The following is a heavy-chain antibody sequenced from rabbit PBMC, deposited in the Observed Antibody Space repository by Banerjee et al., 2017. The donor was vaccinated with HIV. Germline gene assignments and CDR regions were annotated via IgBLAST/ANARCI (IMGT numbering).Heavy chain of an antibody. CDR1: GFSLSSYA. J-gene: IGHJ4*01. Sequence: QSVEESGGDLVKPGGTLTLTCTVSGFSLSSYAMCWVRQAPGKGLEWIACIYAGSSGSTWYASWVNGRFTISRSTSLNTVDLKMTSLTAADTATYFCARQINYYTYGYAGYAYANGFNLWGQGTLVTVS. CDR3: ARQINYYTYGYAGYAYANGFNL. CDR2: IYAGSSGST. V-gene: IGHV1S43*01. D-gene: IGHD6-1*01.